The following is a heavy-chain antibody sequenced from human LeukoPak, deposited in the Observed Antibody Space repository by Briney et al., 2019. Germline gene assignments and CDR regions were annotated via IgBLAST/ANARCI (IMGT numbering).Heavy chain of an antibody. J-gene: IGHJ4*02. V-gene: IGHV3-7*04. CDR2: IKQDGSEK. CDR3: ARDSWFGELSPIDY. D-gene: IGHD3-10*01. Sequence: PGGSLRLSCAASGFIFSDYSMSWVRQAPGKGLEWVANIKQDGSEKYYVDSVKGRFTISRDNAKNSLYLQMNSLRAEDTAVYYCARDSWFGELSPIDYWGQGTLVTVSS. CDR1: GFIFSDYS.